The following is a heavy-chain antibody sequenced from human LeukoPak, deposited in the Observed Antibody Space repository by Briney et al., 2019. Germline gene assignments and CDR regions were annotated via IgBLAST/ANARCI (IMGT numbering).Heavy chain of an antibody. Sequence: ASVKVSCKASGYTFTGYYMHWVRQAPGQRLEWMGWINPNGADTNYAQKFQGRVTMTRDTSISTAYMELSSLRSDDTAVYYCARDRAVATIGGVDYWGQGTLVTVSS. D-gene: IGHD5-12*01. J-gene: IGHJ4*02. CDR2: INPNGADT. CDR1: GYTFTGYY. V-gene: IGHV1-2*02. CDR3: ARDRAVATIGGVDY.